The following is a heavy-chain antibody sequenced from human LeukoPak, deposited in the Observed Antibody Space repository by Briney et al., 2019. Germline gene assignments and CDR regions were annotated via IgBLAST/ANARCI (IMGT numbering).Heavy chain of an antibody. CDR3: ARGFYGDLRTGGAFDV. D-gene: IGHD4-17*01. V-gene: IGHV4-59*01. J-gene: IGHJ3*01. CDR1: GGSISSDY. CDR2: IYHNGGS. Sequence: SETLSLTCTVSGGSISSDYWTWIRQPPGKGLEWLGYIYHNGGSYYNPSLKSRVSISIDTSKTQFSLRLTSVTAADTAVYFCARGFYGDLRTGGAFDVWGHGTMITVSS.